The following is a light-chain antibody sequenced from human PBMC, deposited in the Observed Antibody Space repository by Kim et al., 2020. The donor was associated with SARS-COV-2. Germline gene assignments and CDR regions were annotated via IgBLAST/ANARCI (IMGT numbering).Light chain of an antibody. Sequence: RVTISYSGSSSNIGADNDVHWYQQVPGTAPKLLIYGNSNRPSGVPDRFSASKSGTSASLAITGLQAKDEADYYCQSYDSSLSASVFGGGTQLTVL. CDR3: QSYDSSLSASV. CDR2: GNS. J-gene: IGLJ2*01. V-gene: IGLV1-40*01. CDR1: SSNIGADND.